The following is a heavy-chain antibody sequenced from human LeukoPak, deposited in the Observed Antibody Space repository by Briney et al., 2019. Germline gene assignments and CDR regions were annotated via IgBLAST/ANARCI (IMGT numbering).Heavy chain of an antibody. J-gene: IGHJ6*03. V-gene: IGHV3-23*01. CDR3: AKGLGREYYYYYMDV. Sequence: GGSLRLSCAASGFTFSSYAMSWVRQAPGKGLEWVSAISGSGGSTYYADSVKGRFTISRDNSKNTLYLQMNSLRAEDTAVYYCAKGLGREYYYYYMDVWGKGTTVTVSS. CDR2: ISGSGGST. CDR1: GFTFSSYA. D-gene: IGHD1-26*01.